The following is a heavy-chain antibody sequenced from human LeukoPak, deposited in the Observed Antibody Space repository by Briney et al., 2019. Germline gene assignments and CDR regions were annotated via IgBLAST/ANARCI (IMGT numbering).Heavy chain of an antibody. J-gene: IGHJ2*01. CDR3: SRAMGDSPRGYSDL. V-gene: IGHV3-53*01. CDR1: GFTVSSNY. Sequence: PGGSLRLSCAASGFTVSSNYMSWVRQAPGKGLEWVSVIYSGGSTYYADSVKGRFTISRDNSKNTLYLQMNSLRAEDTAVYYCSRAMGDSPRGYSDLWARATLVPASS. CDR2: IYSGGST. D-gene: IGHD2-21*02.